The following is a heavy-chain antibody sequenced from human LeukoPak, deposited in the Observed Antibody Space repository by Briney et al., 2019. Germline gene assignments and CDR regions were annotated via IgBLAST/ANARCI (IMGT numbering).Heavy chain of an antibody. Sequence: ASVKVSCKASGYTFTSYGISWVRQAPGQGLEWMGWISAYNGNTNYAQKLQGRVTMTTDTSTSTAYMELRSLRSDDTAVYYCARCNYDFWSGYPDYWGQGTLVTVSS. D-gene: IGHD3-3*01. CDR1: GYTFTSYG. J-gene: IGHJ4*02. CDR2: ISAYNGNT. V-gene: IGHV1-18*01. CDR3: ARCNYDFWSGYPDY.